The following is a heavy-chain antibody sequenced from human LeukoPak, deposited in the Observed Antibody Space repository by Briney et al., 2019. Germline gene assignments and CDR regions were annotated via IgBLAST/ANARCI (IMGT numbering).Heavy chain of an antibody. V-gene: IGHV4-31*03. CDR3: ARGGIGRYFDY. CDR2: IYYSGST. D-gene: IGHD1-14*01. J-gene: IGHJ4*02. CDR1: GGSISSGGYY. Sequence: SETLSLTCTVSGGSISSGGYYWSWIRQHPGKGLEWIGYIYYSGSTYYNPSLKSRVTISVDTSKNQFSLKLSSVTAADTAVYYCARGGIGRYFDYWGEGTLVTVSS.